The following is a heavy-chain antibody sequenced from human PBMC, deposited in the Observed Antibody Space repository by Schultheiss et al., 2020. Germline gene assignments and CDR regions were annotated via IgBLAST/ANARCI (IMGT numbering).Heavy chain of an antibody. Sequence: ASVKVSCKASGYTFTSYYMHWVRQAPGQGLEWMGIINPSGGSTSYAQKFQGRVTMTRDTSTSTVYMELSSLRSEDTAVYYCARAPKYYYDSSGYGHFDYWGQGTLVTVSS. CDR3: ARAPKYYYDSSGYGHFDY. CDR1: GYTFTSYY. D-gene: IGHD3-22*01. CDR2: INPSGGST. V-gene: IGHV1-46*01. J-gene: IGHJ4*02.